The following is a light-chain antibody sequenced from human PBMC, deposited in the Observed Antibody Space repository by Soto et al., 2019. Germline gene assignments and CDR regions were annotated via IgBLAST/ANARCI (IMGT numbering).Light chain of an antibody. J-gene: IGKJ4*01. CDR2: GAS. Sequence: EIVMTQSPATRSVSPGERATLSCRASESISSNLAWYQQKPGQAPRLLKYGASTRATGIPARFSGSGSGTEFTLTISSLQSDDSAVYYCQQYNKWPLTFGGGTKVDIK. CDR3: QQYNKWPLT. V-gene: IGKV3D-15*01. CDR1: ESISSN.